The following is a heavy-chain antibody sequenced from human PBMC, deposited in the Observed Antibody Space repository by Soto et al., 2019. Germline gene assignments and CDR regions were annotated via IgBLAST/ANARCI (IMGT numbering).Heavy chain of an antibody. J-gene: IGHJ4*02. CDR1: GFTVSNNY. D-gene: IGHD3-22*01. CDR3: ARGGSAFYYDNSGGHPFDY. Sequence: EVQLGESGGGLVQPGGSLRLSCAVSGFTVSNNYMSWVRQAPGKGLEWVSVIYSGGTTYYADSVKGRFTISRHNSXNXLXXQMSSLRTEDTAVYYCARGGSAFYYDNSGGHPFDYWGQGTLVTVSS. CDR2: IYSGGTT. V-gene: IGHV3-53*04.